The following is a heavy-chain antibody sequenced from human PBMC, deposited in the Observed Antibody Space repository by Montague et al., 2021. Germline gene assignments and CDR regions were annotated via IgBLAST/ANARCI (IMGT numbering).Heavy chain of an antibody. Sequence: SETLSLTCTVSRSLSSFYWSWIRQPPEKGLELIAYIYYNGSAGGTTNYNPSLKSRVTISVDSSKDQLSLQLTSVTTADTAVYYCARGRGNSYVSFDSWGQGTLISVSS. D-gene: IGHD5-18*01. V-gene: IGHV4-59*13. J-gene: IGHJ4*02. CDR3: ARGRGNSYVSFDS. CDR2: IYYNGSAGGTT. CDR1: RSLSSFY.